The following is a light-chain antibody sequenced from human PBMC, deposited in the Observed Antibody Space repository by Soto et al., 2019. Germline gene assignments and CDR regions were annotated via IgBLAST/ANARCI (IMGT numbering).Light chain of an antibody. V-gene: IGKV3-11*01. Sequence: EIVMTQSPATLSVSPGERATLSCRASQSVNSNLAWFQQKPGQAPRLLIYDTSNRAPGIPARFSGSGSGTDFTLTISSLEPEDFAVYYCQQRSDWPITFGQGTRLEIK. CDR3: QQRSDWPIT. CDR1: QSVNSN. J-gene: IGKJ5*01. CDR2: DTS.